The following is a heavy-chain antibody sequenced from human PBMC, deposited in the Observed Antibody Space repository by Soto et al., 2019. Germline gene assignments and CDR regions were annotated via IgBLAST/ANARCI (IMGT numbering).Heavy chain of an antibody. CDR3: ARPSGQLGQYSALPDN. Sequence: PGESLKISCQGSGYSFSGYWIAWVRQMPGKGLEWMGVIYPGDSDTIYSPSFQGQVTVSADKSISTAYLQWSSLKASDTAMYYCARPSGQLGQYSALPDNWGQGTLVTVSS. CDR2: IYPGDSDT. CDR1: GYSFSGYW. D-gene: IGHD5-12*01. J-gene: IGHJ4*02. V-gene: IGHV5-51*01.